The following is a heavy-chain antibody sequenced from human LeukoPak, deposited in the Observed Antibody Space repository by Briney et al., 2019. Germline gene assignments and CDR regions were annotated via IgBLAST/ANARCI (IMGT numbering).Heavy chain of an antibody. D-gene: IGHD6-13*01. Sequence: SQTHSLTCAISGDSVPSNSAAWNWIRQSPSRGLEWLGRTYYRSKWYNDYAVSVKSRITINPDTSKNQFSLQLNSVTPEDTAVYYCARVAAAGTDDAFDIWGQGTMVTVSS. CDR3: ARVAAAGTDDAFDI. V-gene: IGHV6-1*01. J-gene: IGHJ3*02. CDR2: TYYRSKWYN. CDR1: GDSVPSNSAA.